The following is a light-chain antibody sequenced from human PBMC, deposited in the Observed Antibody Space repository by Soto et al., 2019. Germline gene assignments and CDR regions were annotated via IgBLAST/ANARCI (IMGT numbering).Light chain of an antibody. J-gene: IGLJ2*01. Sequence: SYELTQPPSVSVAPGKTARITCGGNYIGSKSVHWYQRKPGQAPVVVIYYDTDRPSGIPERFSGSKSGNTATLTISRVEAGDEADYYCQVWDSSSDHVVFGGGTQLTVL. CDR3: QVWDSSSDHVV. V-gene: IGLV3-21*04. CDR2: YDT. CDR1: YIGSKS.